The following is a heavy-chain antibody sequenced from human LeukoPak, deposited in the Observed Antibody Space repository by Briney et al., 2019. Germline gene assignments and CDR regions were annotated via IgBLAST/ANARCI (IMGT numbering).Heavy chain of an antibody. J-gene: IGHJ4*02. V-gene: IGHV3-53*01. Sequence: GGSLRLSCAASGFTVSSNYISWVRQAPGKGLEWVSVIYSGGTTYYADSVKRRFTISRDTSKNTLYLQMNSLRAEDTAVYYCARDNDSRDPPHFDYWGQGTLVTVSS. CDR2: IYSGGTT. CDR1: GFTVSSNY. CDR3: ARDNDSRDPPHFDY. D-gene: IGHD3-16*01.